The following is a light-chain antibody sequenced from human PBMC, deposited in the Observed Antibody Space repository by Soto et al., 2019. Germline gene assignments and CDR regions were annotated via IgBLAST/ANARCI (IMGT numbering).Light chain of an antibody. CDR3: QQYDYLVT. J-gene: IGKJ1*01. CDR1: QTVSSTY. Sequence: VMTQPPLSVPVTLAQPATLSCSASQTVSSTYLAWYQHKPGRAPRLLIDGASSRAAGIPDRFSGSGSGTDFTLTISRLEPEDLAVYYCQQYDYLVTFGQGTKVDI. V-gene: IGKV3-20*01. CDR2: GAS.